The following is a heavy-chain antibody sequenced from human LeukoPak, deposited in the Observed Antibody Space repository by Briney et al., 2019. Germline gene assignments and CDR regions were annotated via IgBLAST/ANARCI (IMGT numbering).Heavy chain of an antibody. CDR2: ISGDGGST. CDR3: AKEIDTLGTNAFDI. V-gene: IGHV3-43*02. D-gene: IGHD2-15*01. J-gene: IGHJ3*02. Sequence: GVSLRLSCAASGFTFDDYALHSVRQAPGKGLEWVSLISGDGGSTYYADSVRGLFTISRDNSKNSLYLQMDSLRTEDTDFYYCAKEIDTLGTNAFDIWGQGTMVTVSS. CDR1: GFTFDDYA.